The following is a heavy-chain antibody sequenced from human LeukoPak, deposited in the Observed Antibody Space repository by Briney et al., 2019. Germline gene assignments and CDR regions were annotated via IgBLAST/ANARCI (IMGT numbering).Heavy chain of an antibody. V-gene: IGHV4-39*02. CDR1: GDSISSSRTIYY. Sequence: AETLSLTCSVSGDSISSSRTIYYWGWIRQPPGKGLEWIGSIHYGGSTYYTPSLKSRVTTSLDTSKNQFSLKMSSGDAADTAVYYCARGGYYWNDWGRDFPYYFDYWGQGILVTVSS. J-gene: IGHJ4*02. CDR2: IHYGGST. CDR3: ARGGYYWNDWGRDFPYYFDY. D-gene: IGHD1-1*01.